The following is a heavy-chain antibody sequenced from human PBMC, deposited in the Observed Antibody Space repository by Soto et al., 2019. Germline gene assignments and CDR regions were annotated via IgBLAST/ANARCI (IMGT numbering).Heavy chain of an antibody. V-gene: IGHV4-61*01. D-gene: IGHD2-8*01. Sequence: QVQLQESGPGLVKTSETLSLTCTVSGGSVGSGPYHWNWVRQPPGKGLEWIGHISYSGTANYNPSLRARVIMATDTSMNQFSLRLTSVTAADTAVYYCMRSHGAYWGQGALVTVSP. CDR3: MRSHGAY. J-gene: IGHJ4*02. CDR1: GGSVGSGPYH. CDR2: ISYSGTA.